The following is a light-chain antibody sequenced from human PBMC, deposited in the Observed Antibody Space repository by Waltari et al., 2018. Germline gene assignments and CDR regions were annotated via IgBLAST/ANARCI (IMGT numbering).Light chain of an antibody. Sequence: DVVLTQSPLSLPISPGQPVSMTCRSTHSLLHSNGNTYLSWFLQKPGQPPRRLIYKVSNRDSGVPDRVTGSGAGTDFTLKISRVETEDVGVYYCMQGTHFPLFTFGPGTKLDI. V-gene: IGKV2-30*02. CDR3: MQGTHFPLFT. J-gene: IGKJ3*01. CDR1: HSLLHSNGNTY. CDR2: KVS.